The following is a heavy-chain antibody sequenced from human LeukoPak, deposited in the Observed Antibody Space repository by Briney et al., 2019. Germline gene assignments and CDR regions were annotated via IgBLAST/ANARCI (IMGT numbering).Heavy chain of an antibody. Sequence: SQTLSLTCTVSGGSISSGGYYWSWIRHPPGKALEWIGYMYHSGSTYYNPSLKSRLTMSVDTSKNQFSLKLTSVTAADTAVYYCASLGYCSGGSCSWFFDYWGQGTLVTVSS. V-gene: IGHV4-30-2*01. J-gene: IGHJ4*02. CDR2: MYHSGST. D-gene: IGHD2-15*01. CDR1: GGSISSGGYY. CDR3: ASLGYCSGGSCSWFFDY.